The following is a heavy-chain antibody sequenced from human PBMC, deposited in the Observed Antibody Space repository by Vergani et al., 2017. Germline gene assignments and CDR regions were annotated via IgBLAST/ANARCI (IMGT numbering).Heavy chain of an antibody. J-gene: IGHJ5*02. CDR1: GGSISSGGYY. CDR2: IYYSGST. CDR3: ARGPDGYCSSTSCENWFDP. V-gene: IGHV4-31*03. D-gene: IGHD2-2*01. Sequence: QVQLQESGPGLVKPSQTLSLTCTVSGGSISSGGYYWSWIRQHPGKGLEWIGYIYYSGSTYYNPSLMSRVTISVDTSKNQFSLKLSSVTAADTAVYYCARGPDGYCSSTSCENWFDPWGQGTLVTVSS.